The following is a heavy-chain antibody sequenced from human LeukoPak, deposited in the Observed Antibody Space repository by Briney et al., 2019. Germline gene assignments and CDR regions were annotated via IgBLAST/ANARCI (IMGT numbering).Heavy chain of an antibody. J-gene: IGHJ4*02. CDR1: GFTFSSYE. CDR3: AREGGLRLTTRYFDY. CDR2: ISSSGSTI. Sequence: PGGSLRLSCAASGFTFSSYEMNWVRQAPGKGLEWVSYISSSGSTIYYADSVKGRFTISRDNAKNSLYLQMNSLRAEDTAVYYCAREGGLRLTTRYFDYWGQGTLVTVSS. D-gene: IGHD4-17*01. V-gene: IGHV3-48*03.